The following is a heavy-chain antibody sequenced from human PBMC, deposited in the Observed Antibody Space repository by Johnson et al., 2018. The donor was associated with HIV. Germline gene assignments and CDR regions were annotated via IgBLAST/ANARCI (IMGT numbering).Heavy chain of an antibody. CDR1: GFTFDDYG. CDR2: ISSNGGST. J-gene: IGHJ3*02. D-gene: IGHD1-7*01. V-gene: IGHV3-64*01. CDR3: ARETKYNWNYALAFDI. Sequence: VQLVESGGSVVRPGGSLRLSCAASGFTFDDYGMSWVRQAPGKGLEYVSAISSNGGSTYYANSVKGRFTISRDNSKNTLYLQMNSLRAEDTAVYYCARETKYNWNYALAFDIWGQGTMVTVSS.